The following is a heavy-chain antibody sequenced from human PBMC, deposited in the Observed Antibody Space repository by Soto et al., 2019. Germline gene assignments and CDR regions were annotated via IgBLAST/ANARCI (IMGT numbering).Heavy chain of an antibody. Sequence: ASVKVSCKASGYTFTSYGISWVRQAPGQGLEWMGWISAYNGNTNYAQKLQGRVTMTTDTSTSTAYMELRSLRSDDTAVYYCARARDYGSGSYVLWYYYYYYMDVWGKGTTVTVSS. J-gene: IGHJ6*03. CDR2: ISAYNGNT. CDR3: ARARDYGSGSYVLWYYYYYYMDV. D-gene: IGHD3-10*01. CDR1: GYTFTSYG. V-gene: IGHV1-18*01.